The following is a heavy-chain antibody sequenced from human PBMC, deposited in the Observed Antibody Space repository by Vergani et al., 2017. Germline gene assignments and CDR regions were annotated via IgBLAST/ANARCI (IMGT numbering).Heavy chain of an antibody. Sequence: QVQLVQSGAEVKKPGASVKVSCKASGYTFTSYYMHWVRQAPGQGLEWMGGIIPIFGTANYAQKFQGRVTITADESTSTAYMELSSLRSEDTAVYYCARPGGYCSSTSCYGAFDIWGQGTMVTVSS. CDR3: ARPGGYCSSTSCYGAFDI. J-gene: IGHJ3*02. D-gene: IGHD2-2*01. CDR2: IIPIFGTA. CDR1: GYTFTSYY. V-gene: IGHV1-69*01.